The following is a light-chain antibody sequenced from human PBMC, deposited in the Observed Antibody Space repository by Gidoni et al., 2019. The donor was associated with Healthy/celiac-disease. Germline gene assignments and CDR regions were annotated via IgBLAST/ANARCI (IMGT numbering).Light chain of an antibody. CDR1: QGISSA. Sequence: AIQLTQSPSSLSASVGDRVTITCRASQGISSALAWYQQKPGKAPKLLIYDASSLESGVPSRFSGSGSGTDFTLTISSLQPEDFATYYCQQFNSYPSVYTFGQXTKLEIK. J-gene: IGKJ2*01. CDR3: QQFNSYPSVYT. CDR2: DAS. V-gene: IGKV1-13*02.